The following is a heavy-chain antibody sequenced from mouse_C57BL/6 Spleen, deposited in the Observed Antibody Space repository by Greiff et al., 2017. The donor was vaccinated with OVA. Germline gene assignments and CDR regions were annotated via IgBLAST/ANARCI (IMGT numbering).Heavy chain of an antibody. CDR3: ARHTRPTPDDGSSRFDY. D-gene: IGHD1-1*01. CDR1: GYTFTDYN. CDR2: INPNNGGT. V-gene: IGHV1-22*01. J-gene: IGHJ2*01. Sequence: EVKLVESGPELVKPGASVKMSCKASGYTFTDYNMHWVKQSPGKSLEWIGYINPNNGGTSYNQKFKGKATLTVNKSSTTAYMELSSLTSEESAVYYCARHTRPTPDDGSSRFDYWGQGTTLTVSS.